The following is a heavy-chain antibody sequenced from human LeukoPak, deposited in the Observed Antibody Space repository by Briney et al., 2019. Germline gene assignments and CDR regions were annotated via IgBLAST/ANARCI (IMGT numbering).Heavy chain of an antibody. CDR2: TYYRSKWYN. CDR3: ARDLKDIVVVPAYRYGTPGAFDI. CDR1: GDSVSINSAA. J-gene: IGHJ3*02. Sequence: SPTLSLTFAISGDSVSINSAAWNWIRQSPSRGLEWLGRTYYRSKWYNDYSVSVKSRIPIHPDTSNHQFSLQLNSVPPEDTAVYYCARDLKDIVVVPAYRYGTPGAFDIWGQGTMVTVSS. V-gene: IGHV6-1*01. D-gene: IGHD2-2*01.